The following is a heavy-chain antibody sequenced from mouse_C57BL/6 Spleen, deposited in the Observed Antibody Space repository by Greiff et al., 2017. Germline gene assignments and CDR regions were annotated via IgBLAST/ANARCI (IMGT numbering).Heavy chain of an antibody. Sequence: QVQLQQPGAELVKPGASVKLSCKASGYTFTSYWMHWVKQRPGQGLEWIGMIHPNSGSTNYNEKFKSKATLTVDKSSSTAYMQLSSLTSEDSAVYYCARVTTGEGRDGCFDVWGTGTTVTVSS. D-gene: IGHD2-13*01. CDR1: GYTFTSYW. CDR2: IHPNSGST. CDR3: ARVTTGEGRDGCFDV. J-gene: IGHJ1*03. V-gene: IGHV1-64*01.